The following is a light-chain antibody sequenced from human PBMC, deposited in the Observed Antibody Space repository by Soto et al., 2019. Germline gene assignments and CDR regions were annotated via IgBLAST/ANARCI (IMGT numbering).Light chain of an antibody. Sequence: EIVLTQSPGTLSLSPGERATLSCRASQSVSSSYLAWYQQKPGQAPRLLIYGASSRATGIPDRFNGSGSGTYFTLTISRLGPEDFAVYYCQQSGRTFGPGTKVDIK. V-gene: IGKV3-20*01. J-gene: IGKJ3*01. CDR1: QSVSSSY. CDR3: QQSGRT. CDR2: GAS.